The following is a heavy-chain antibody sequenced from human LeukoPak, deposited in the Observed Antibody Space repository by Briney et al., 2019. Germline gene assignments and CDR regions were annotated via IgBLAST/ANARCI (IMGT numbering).Heavy chain of an antibody. Sequence: SGTLSLTCAVSGGSISSSNWWSWVRQPPGKGLEWIGEMYHSGSTNYNPSLKSRVTISVDKSKNQFSLKLSSVTAADTAVYYCARDQRVIVVVPAAMAHYGMDVWGQGTTVTVSS. CDR3: ARDQRVIVVVPAAMAHYGMDV. CDR1: GGSISSSNW. CDR2: MYHSGST. J-gene: IGHJ6*02. D-gene: IGHD2-2*01. V-gene: IGHV4-4*02.